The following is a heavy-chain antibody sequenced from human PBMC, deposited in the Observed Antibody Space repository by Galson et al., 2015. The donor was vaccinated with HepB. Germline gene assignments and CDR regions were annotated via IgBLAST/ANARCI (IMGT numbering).Heavy chain of an antibody. J-gene: IGHJ4*02. Sequence: SETLSLTCTVSGGSISSSSYYWGWIRQPPGKGLEWIGSIYYSGSTYYNPSLKSRVTISVDTSKNQFSLKLSSVTAADTAVYYCARHLGSKLSFDYWGQGTLATVSS. CDR2: IYYSGST. D-gene: IGHD3-16*01. CDR1: GGSISSSSYY. CDR3: ARHLGSKLSFDY. V-gene: IGHV4-39*01.